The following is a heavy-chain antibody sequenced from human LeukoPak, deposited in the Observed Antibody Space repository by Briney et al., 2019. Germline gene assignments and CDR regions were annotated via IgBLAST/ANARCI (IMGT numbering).Heavy chain of an antibody. V-gene: IGHV3-21*01. CDR2: ISSTTTYI. CDR3: AREGYIYGSGGGYF. D-gene: IGHD5-18*01. J-gene: IGHJ4*02. CDR1: GFTFNHYA. Sequence: GGSLRLSCAASGFTFNHYAMNWVRQAPGKGLEWVASISSTTTYIYYADSVKGRFTISRDNAKNSVHLQMNSLRAEDTAVYYCAREGYIYGSGGGYFWGQGTLVTVSS.